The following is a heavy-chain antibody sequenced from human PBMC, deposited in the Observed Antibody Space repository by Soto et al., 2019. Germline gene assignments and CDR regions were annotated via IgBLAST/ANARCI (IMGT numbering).Heavy chain of an antibody. Sequence: EVQLLESGGGLVQPGGSLRLSCAASGFTFSSYAMSWVHQAPGKGLEWVSAISGSGGSTYYADSVKGRFTISRDNSKNTLYLQMNSLRAEDTAVYYCAKASMVRGVRGGMDVWGQGTTVTVSS. CDR3: AKASMVRGVRGGMDV. CDR2: ISGSGGST. D-gene: IGHD3-10*01. V-gene: IGHV3-23*01. J-gene: IGHJ6*02. CDR1: GFTFSSYA.